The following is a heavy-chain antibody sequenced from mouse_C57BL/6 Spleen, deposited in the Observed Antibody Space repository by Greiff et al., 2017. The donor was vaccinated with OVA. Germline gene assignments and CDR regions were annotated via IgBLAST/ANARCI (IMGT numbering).Heavy chain of an antibody. D-gene: IGHD1-1*01. V-gene: IGHV1-26*01. CDR3: ARRNYYGSSRDAMDY. J-gene: IGHJ4*01. Sequence: DVKLVESGPELVKPGASVKISCKASGYTFTDYYMNWVKQSHGKSLEWIGDINPNNGGTSYNQKFKGKATLTVDKSSSTAYMELRSLTSEDSAVYYCARRNYYGSSRDAMDYWGQGTSVTVSS. CDR1: GYTFTDYY. CDR2: INPNNGGT.